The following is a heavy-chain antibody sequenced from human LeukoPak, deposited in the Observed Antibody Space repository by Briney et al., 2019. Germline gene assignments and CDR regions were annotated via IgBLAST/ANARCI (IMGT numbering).Heavy chain of an antibody. Sequence: GGSLRLSCAASGFTFSSYEMDWVRQAPGKGLEWVSYISSSGTTIYYADSVKGRFTISRDNAKNSLFLQVNSLRAEDTAVYYCARSSGTYHFDYWGQGTLVTVSS. CDR2: ISSSGTTI. V-gene: IGHV3-48*03. CDR3: ARSSGTYHFDY. D-gene: IGHD1-26*01. J-gene: IGHJ4*02. CDR1: GFTFSSYE.